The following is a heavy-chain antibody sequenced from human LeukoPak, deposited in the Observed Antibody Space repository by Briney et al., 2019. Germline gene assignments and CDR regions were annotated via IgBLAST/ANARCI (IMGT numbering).Heavy chain of an antibody. CDR2: MCGRDSNT. V-gene: IGHV3-23*01. CDR3: AKVQTDVPAASYYYYFGLDV. Sequence: GGSLRLSCAASGFTVTSNYMSWVRQAPGKGLEWVSTMCGRDSNTYYADSVKGRFTISRDDSKDTLHLQMNSLKAEDTAVYYCAKVQTDVPAASYYYYFGLDVWGQGTMVTVSS. CDR1: GFTVTSNY. J-gene: IGHJ6*02. D-gene: IGHD2-2*01.